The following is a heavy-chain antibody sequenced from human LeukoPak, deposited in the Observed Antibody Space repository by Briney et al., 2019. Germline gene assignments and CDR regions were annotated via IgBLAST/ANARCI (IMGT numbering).Heavy chain of an antibody. J-gene: IGHJ4*02. CDR3: ARRATRQDIDY. CDR2: MNPNSGNT. D-gene: IGHD6-6*01. CDR1: GYTFTSYD. Sequence: ASVKVSCKASGYTFTSYDINWVRQATGQGLEWMGWMNPNSGNTGYAQKFQGRVTMTTDTSTSTAYMELRSLRSDDTAVYYCARRATRQDIDYWGQGTLVTVSS. V-gene: IGHV1-8*02.